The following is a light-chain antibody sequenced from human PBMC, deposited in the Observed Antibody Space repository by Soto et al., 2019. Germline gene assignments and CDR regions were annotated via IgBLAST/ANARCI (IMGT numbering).Light chain of an antibody. CDR1: NIGSKS. CDR2: YDS. CDR3: QVWDSSSDHHNYL. Sequence: SYELTQPPSVSVASGKTARITCGGNNIGSKSVHWYQQKPGQAPVLVIYYDSDRPSGIPERFSGSNSGNTATLTISRVEAGDEADYYCQVWDSSSDHHNYLFGTGTKLTVL. V-gene: IGLV3-21*04. J-gene: IGLJ1*01.